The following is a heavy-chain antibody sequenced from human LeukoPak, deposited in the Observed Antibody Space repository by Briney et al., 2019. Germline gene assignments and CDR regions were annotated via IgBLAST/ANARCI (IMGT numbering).Heavy chain of an antibody. CDR1: GGSILTTNW. CDR2: VHLSGAS. Sequence: SGTLSFTCAGSGGSILTTNWWSWVRQPPGKGLEWIGEVHLSGASNYNPSLKSRVNMSIDKSKNQLSLELTSVTAADTAIYYCTRESGAFSPFGFWGQGTLVTVSS. V-gene: IGHV4-4*02. D-gene: IGHD1-26*01. J-gene: IGHJ4*02. CDR3: TRESGAFSPFGF.